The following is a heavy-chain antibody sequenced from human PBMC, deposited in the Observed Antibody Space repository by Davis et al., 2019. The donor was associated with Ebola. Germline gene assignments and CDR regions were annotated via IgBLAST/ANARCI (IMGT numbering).Heavy chain of an antibody. Sequence: GESLKISCAASGFTFSSYAMSWVRQAPGKGLEWVSAISGSGGSTYYADSVKGRFTISRDNSKNTLYLQMNSLRAEDTAVYYCAKEAFYGDYVRFRTGTFDPWGQGTLVTVSS. V-gene: IGHV3-23*01. J-gene: IGHJ5*02. CDR3: AKEAFYGDYVRFRTGTFDP. D-gene: IGHD4-17*01. CDR1: GFTFSSYA. CDR2: ISGSGGST.